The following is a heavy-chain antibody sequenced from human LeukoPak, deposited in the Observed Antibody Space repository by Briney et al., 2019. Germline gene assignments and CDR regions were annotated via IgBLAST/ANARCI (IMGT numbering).Heavy chain of an antibody. CDR3: ARENGYRYDY. Sequence: SETLSLTCTVSGGSISSYYWSCMRQLAGTGLEWIGRIYTSESTNYNTSLKTRVTISADTSKNQFSLKLSSVTAADTALDNGARENGYRYDYWGQGTLVTVSS. V-gene: IGHV4-4*07. CDR2: IYTSEST. CDR1: GGSISSYY. J-gene: IGHJ4*02. D-gene: IGHD5-18*01.